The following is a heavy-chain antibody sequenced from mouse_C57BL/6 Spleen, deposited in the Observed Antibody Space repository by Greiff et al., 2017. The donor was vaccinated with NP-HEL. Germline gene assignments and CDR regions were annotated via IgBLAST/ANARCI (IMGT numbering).Heavy chain of an antibody. CDR1: GYTFTSYW. CDR3: ARSTTVVVEDYFDY. J-gene: IGHJ2*01. CDR2: INPSNGGT. Sequence: VQLQQSGTELVKPGASVKLSCKASGYTFTSYWMHWVKQRPGQGLEWIGNINPSNGGTNYNEKFKSKATLTVDKSSSTAYMQLSSLTSEDSAVYYCARSTTVVVEDYFDYWGQGTTLTVSS. V-gene: IGHV1-53*01. D-gene: IGHD1-1*01.